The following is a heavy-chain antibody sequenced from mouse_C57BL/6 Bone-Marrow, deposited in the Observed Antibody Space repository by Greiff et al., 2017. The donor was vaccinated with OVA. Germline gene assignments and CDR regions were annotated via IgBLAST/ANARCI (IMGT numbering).Heavy chain of an antibody. Sequence: QVQLQQPGAELVKPGASVKLSCKASGYTFTSYWMQWVKQRPGQGLEWIGEIDPSDSYTNYNQKFKGKATLTVDTSSSTAYMQLSSLTSEDSAVYYCARSHYYGSSRDYWGQGTTLTVSS. CDR1: GYTFTSYW. V-gene: IGHV1-50*01. CDR3: ARSHYYGSSRDY. D-gene: IGHD1-1*01. J-gene: IGHJ2*01. CDR2: IDPSDSYT.